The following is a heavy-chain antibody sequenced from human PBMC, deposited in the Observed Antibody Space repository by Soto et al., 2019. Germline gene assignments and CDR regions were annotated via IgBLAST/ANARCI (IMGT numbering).Heavy chain of an antibody. CDR1: GGSISSGGYY. V-gene: IGHV4-31*03. CDR2: IYYSGST. J-gene: IGHJ6*02. Sequence: PSETLSLTCTVSGGSISSGGYYFSLIRQHPGKGLEWIGYIYYSGSTYYNPSLKSRVTISVDTSKNQLSLKLSSVTAADTAVYYCARDRAGVAADVWGQGTTVTVSS. CDR3: ARDRAGVAADV. D-gene: IGHD3-3*01.